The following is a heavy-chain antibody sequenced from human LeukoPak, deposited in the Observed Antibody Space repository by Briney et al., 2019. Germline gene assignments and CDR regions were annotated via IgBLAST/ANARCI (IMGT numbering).Heavy chain of an antibody. CDR1: GFTFSSYW. J-gene: IGHJ4*02. CDR3: ARDLPRGLVDY. V-gene: IGHV3-7*03. CDR2: IKQDGSEK. Sequence: GSLRLSCAASGFTFSSYWMSWVRQAPGKELEWVANIKQDGSEKYYVDSVKGRFTISRDNAKNSLYLQMNSLRAEDTAVYYCARDLPRGLVDYWGQGTLVTVSS. D-gene: IGHD1-26*01.